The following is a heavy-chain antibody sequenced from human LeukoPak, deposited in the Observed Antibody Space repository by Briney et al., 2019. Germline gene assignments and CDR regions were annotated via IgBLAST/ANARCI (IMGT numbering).Heavy chain of an antibody. D-gene: IGHD2-15*01. CDR2: IYYSGST. V-gene: IGHV4-31*11. Sequence: PSETLSLTCAVYGGSFSGYYWSWIRQHPGKGLEWIGYIYYSGSTYYNPSLKSRVTISVDTSKNQFSLKLSSVTAADTAVYYCAEGGSSTPDAFDIWGQGTLVTVSS. CDR3: AEGGSSTPDAFDI. J-gene: IGHJ3*02. CDR1: GGSFSGYY.